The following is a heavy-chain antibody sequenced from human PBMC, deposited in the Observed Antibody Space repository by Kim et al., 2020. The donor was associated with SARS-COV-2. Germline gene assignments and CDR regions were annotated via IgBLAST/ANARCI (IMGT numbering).Heavy chain of an antibody. V-gene: IGHV1-8*01. Sequence: ASVKVSCKASGYTFTSYDINWVRQATGQGLEWMGWMNPNSGNTGYAQKFQGRVTMTRNTSISTAYMELSSLRSEDTAVYYCASGGVVTSFGVVIIRWFDPWGQGTLVTVSS. J-gene: IGHJ5*02. CDR2: MNPNSGNT. CDR1: GYTFTSYD. D-gene: IGHD3-3*01. CDR3: ASGGVVTSFGVVIIRWFDP.